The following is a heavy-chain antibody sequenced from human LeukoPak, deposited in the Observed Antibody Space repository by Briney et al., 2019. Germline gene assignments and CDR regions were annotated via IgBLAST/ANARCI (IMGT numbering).Heavy chain of an antibody. J-gene: IGHJ4*02. V-gene: IGHV4-4*07. Sequence: PSETLSLTCAVSGVSISSYYWSWIRQPAGKGLEWIGHMYTSGSTDYNPSLKSRVTISVDTSKNQFSLKLSSVTAADTAVYYCARGREITETYYYDSSGYYYFDYWGQGTLVTVSS. CDR2: MYTSGST. CDR3: ARGREITETYYYDSSGYYYFDY. CDR1: GVSISSYY. D-gene: IGHD3-22*01.